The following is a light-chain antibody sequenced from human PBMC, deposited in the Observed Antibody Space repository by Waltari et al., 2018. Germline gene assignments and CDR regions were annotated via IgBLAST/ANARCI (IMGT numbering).Light chain of an antibody. CDR1: QSVDSN. J-gene: IGKJ5*01. V-gene: IGKV3-11*01. Sequence: EIVLTQSPVTLSLSPGERATLSCRASQSVDSNLAWYQQKRGKPPRLLIYDTSNRAPGIPARFSGSGSGTDFTLTISSLEPDDFAVSFCQLRIKWPPEITFGQGTRLEIK. CDR2: DTS. CDR3: QLRIKWPPEIT.